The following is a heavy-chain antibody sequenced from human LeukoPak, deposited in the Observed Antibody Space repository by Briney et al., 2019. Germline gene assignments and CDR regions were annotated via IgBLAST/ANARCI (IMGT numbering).Heavy chain of an antibody. CDR3: VRPAPAGGWTED. D-gene: IGHD4-23*01. CDR2: IYPGDSDT. Sequence: GESLKISFEGSGYNFASQWIGWVRQMPGKGLEWMGIIYPGDSDTKYSPSFQGQVTISADKSISTAYLQWSSLKASDTAIYYCVRPAPAGGWTEDWGPVTLVTVSS. CDR1: GYNFASQW. J-gene: IGHJ4*02. V-gene: IGHV5-51*01.